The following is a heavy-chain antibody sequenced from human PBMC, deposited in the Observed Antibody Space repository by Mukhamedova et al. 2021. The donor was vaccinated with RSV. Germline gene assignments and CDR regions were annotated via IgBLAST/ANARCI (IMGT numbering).Heavy chain of an antibody. D-gene: IGHD3-10*01. V-gene: IGHV3-30*04. Sequence: GFTFSSYAMHWVRQAPGKGLEWVAVISYDGSNKYYADSVKGRFTIPRDNSKNTLNLQMNSLRAEDMAVYYCARTYYYGSGSSYYY. J-gene: IGHJ6*01. CDR2: ISYDGSNK. CDR1: GFTFSSYA. CDR3: ARTYYYGSGSSYYY.